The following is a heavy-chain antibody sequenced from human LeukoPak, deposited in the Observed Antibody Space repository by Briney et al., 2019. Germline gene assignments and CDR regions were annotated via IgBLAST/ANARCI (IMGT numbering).Heavy chain of an antibody. CDR2: IKSKVDGETK. D-gene: IGHD3-9*01. CDR3: IITQRYLFGAGGRGDD. CDR1: GFIFSGAW. J-gene: IGHJ4*02. V-gene: IGHV3-15*01. Sequence: KPGGSLRLSCAGSGFIFSGAWMSCVRHPPGKGLEWVGRIKSKVDGETKDYAAPVKGRFTVSRADSKTMLYMQMNNMKTEDTALYCCIITQRYLFGAGGRGDDWGPGAPVTVSS.